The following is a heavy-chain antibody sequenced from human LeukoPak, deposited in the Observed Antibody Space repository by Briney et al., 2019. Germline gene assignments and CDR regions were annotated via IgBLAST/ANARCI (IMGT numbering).Heavy chain of an antibody. Sequence: GRSLRLSCAASGFTFSSYAMHWVRQAPGKGLEWVAVISYDGSNKYYADSVKGRFTISRDNSKNTLYLQMNSLRAEDTAVYYCAREGPYSSSWYYFDYGGQGTLVTVPS. CDR2: ISYDGSNK. J-gene: IGHJ4*02. V-gene: IGHV3-30-3*01. D-gene: IGHD6-13*01. CDR1: GFTFSSYA. CDR3: AREGPYSSSWYYFDY.